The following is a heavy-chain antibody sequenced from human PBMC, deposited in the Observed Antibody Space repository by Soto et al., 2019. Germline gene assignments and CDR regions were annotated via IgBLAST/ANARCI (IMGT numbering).Heavy chain of an antibody. D-gene: IGHD3-9*01. CDR3: ASGDDILTGPVFDY. CDR2: ISGSGGST. V-gene: IGHV3-23*01. J-gene: IGHJ4*02. CDR1: GFTFRNYA. Sequence: EVQLLESGGGLVQPGGSLRLSCAASGFTFRNYAMSWVRQAPGKGLEWVSTISGSGGSTFYADSVKGRFTISRDNSRNTLYLQMNSLRAEYTAIYFCASGDDILTGPVFDYWGQGTLVTVSS.